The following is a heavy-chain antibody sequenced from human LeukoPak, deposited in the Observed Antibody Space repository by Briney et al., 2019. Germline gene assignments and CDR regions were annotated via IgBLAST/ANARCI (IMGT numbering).Heavy chain of an antibody. J-gene: IGHJ5*02. CDR1: GGSFSGYY. CDR3: ARGIVVVPAATSNWFDP. D-gene: IGHD2-2*01. V-gene: IGHV4-34*01. Sequence: SETLSLTCAVYGGSFSGYYWSWIRQPPGKGLEWIGEINHSGSTNHNPSLKSRVTISVDTSKNQFSLKLSSVTAADTAVYYCARGIVVVPAATSNWFDPWGQGTLVTVSS. CDR2: INHSGST.